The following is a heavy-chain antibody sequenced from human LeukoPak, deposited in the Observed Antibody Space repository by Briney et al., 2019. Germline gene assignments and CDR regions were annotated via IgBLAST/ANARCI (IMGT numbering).Heavy chain of an antibody. CDR1: GYTFTSYD. V-gene: IGHV1-8*01. J-gene: IGHJ3*02. D-gene: IGHD3-16*02. CDR2: MNPASGNT. CDR3: ARVPREIASI. Sequence: GASVKVSCKASGYTFTSYDINWVRHATGQGLEWMGYMNPASGNTGYAQKFQGRVTMTTDTSISTAYMELSSLRSEDTAVYYCARVPREIASIWGQGTMATVSS.